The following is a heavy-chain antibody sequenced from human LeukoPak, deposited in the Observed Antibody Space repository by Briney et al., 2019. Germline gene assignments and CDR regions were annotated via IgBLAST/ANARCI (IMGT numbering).Heavy chain of an antibody. J-gene: IGHJ5*02. V-gene: IGHV4-34*01. CDR3: VRGRYCSSANCYDWFDP. CDR1: NGSFGGFH. Sequence: SETLSLTCAVDNGSFGGFHWNCIRRPPGKGLEWIGEITSGGATNYHPSLRSRVTMSVDTSKRQFSLKLTSLTAADTGVYYCVRGRYCSSANCYDWFDPWGPGTHVSVSS. D-gene: IGHD2-2*01. CDR2: ITSGGAT.